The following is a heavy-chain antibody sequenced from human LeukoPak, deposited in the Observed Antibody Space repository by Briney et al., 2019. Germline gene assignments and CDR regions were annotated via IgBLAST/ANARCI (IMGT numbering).Heavy chain of an antibody. CDR1: GVTVSTNY. V-gene: IGHV3-53*01. D-gene: IGHD3-3*02. J-gene: IGHJ2*01. Sequence: PGGSLRLSCAASGVTVSTNYMNWVRQAPGKGLGWVSILYSGRSTYYADSLEGRFTISIDSSKNTLFLQTHDLTAEDTAVYYCARVGDHFLWYLDLWGRGTLVTVSS. CDR3: ARVGDHFLWYLDL. CDR2: LYSGRST.